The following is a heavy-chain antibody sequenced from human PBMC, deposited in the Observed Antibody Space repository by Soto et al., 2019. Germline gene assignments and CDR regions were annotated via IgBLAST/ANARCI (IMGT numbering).Heavy chain of an antibody. Sequence: EVQVVESGGGVVPPGGSLRLSCAGSGFTFSDYAMTWVRQAPGKGLEWVSTTRSNGEYTYYGDSAKGRFTVSSVNSKNRLYLEMSSVRAEDTAVYYCAKDSRNVAVSAARVSGMDVWGQGTTVTVSS. J-gene: IGHJ6*02. D-gene: IGHD2-2*01. CDR1: GFTFSDYA. V-gene: IGHV3-23*04. CDR2: TRSNGEYT. CDR3: AKDSRNVAVSAARVSGMDV.